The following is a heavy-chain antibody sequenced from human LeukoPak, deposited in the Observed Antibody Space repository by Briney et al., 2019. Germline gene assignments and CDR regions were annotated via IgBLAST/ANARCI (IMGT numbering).Heavy chain of an antibody. D-gene: IGHD2-15*01. J-gene: IGHJ4*02. V-gene: IGHV4-39*01. Sequence: SETLSLTCSVSGASISTSAYYWGWIRQPPGKGLEWIGSIYYSGSTYYNASLNSRVTISIDTSKNLFSLRLNSMTAADTAVYYCARVRGYCSGGSCYPDYWGQGTLVTVSS. CDR3: ARVRGYCSGGSCYPDY. CDR2: IYYSGST. CDR1: GASISTSAYY.